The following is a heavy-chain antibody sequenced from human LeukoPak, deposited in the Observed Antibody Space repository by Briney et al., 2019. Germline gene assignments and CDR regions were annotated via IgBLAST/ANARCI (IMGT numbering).Heavy chain of an antibody. CDR1: GGFISSYY. D-gene: IGHD1/OR15-1a*01. J-gene: IGHJ5*02. CDR2: FYTSGSA. V-gene: IGHV4-4*07. Sequence: SETLSLTCTVSGGFISSYYWSWIRQPAGKGLEWIGRFYTSGSANYNPSLKSRVTISVDTSKNHFSLKLSPVTAADTAVYYCARDPAPWNSGADWFDPWGQGTLVTVSS. CDR3: ARDPAPWNSGADWFDP.